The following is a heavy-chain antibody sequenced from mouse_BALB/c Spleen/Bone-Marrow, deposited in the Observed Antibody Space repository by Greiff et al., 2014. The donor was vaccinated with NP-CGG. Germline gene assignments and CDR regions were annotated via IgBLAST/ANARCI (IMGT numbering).Heavy chain of an antibody. CDR2: IDPANGNT. D-gene: IGHD1-1*01. V-gene: IGHV14-3*02. Sequence: EVKLMESGAELVKPGASVKLSCTASGFNIKDTYMHWVKQRPEQGLEWIGRIDPANGNTKYDPKFQGKATITADTSSNTAYLQLSSLTSEDTAVYYCAIYYDGSSGFAYWGQGTLVAVSA. J-gene: IGHJ3*01. CDR3: AIYYDGSSGFAY. CDR1: GFNIKDTY.